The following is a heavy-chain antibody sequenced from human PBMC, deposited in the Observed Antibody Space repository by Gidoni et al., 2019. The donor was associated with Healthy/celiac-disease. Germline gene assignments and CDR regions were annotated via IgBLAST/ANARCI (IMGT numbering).Heavy chain of an antibody. CDR2: SNPSGVST. Sequence: QVQLVQSGAEVKKPGASVMVSCKASAYTFTRYYMHWVRQAPGQVLEWMGISNPSGVSTSYAQKFQGRVTMTRDTSTSTVYMELSSLRSEDTAVYYCARAGYCSSTSCYMGGCFDPWGQGTLVTVSS. CDR1: AYTFTRYY. J-gene: IGHJ5*02. CDR3: ARAGYCSSTSCYMGGCFDP. V-gene: IGHV1-46*01. D-gene: IGHD2-2*02.